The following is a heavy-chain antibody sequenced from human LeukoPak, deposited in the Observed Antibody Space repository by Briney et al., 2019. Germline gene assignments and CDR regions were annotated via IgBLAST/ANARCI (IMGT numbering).Heavy chain of an antibody. Sequence: GESLKISCKGSGYSFSTYWIGWVRQMPGKGLEWMGMLYPGDSDTRYSPSFQGQVTMSADKSINTAYLQWSSLKASDTAMYYCARHAAGITDVWGQGTTVTVSS. CDR1: GYSFSTYW. D-gene: IGHD3-10*01. V-gene: IGHV5-51*01. CDR3: ARHAAGITDV. CDR2: LYPGDSDT. J-gene: IGHJ6*02.